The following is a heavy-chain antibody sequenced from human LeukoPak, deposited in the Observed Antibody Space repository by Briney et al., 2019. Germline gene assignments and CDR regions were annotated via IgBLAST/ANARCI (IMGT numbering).Heavy chain of an antibody. Sequence: GGSLRLSCAASGFTFSSYSMNWVRQAPGKRLEWVSSISSTSTYIYYADSLKGRFTISRDNAKNSLYLQMNSLRAEDAAVYYCAKAPVTSCRGAFCYPFDYWGQGTLVTVSS. J-gene: IGHJ4*02. V-gene: IGHV3-21*04. D-gene: IGHD2-15*01. CDR3: AKAPVTSCRGAFCYPFDY. CDR2: ISSTSTYI. CDR1: GFTFSSYS.